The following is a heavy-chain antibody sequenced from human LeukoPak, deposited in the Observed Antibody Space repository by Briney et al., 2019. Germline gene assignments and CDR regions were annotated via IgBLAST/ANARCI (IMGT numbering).Heavy chain of an antibody. Sequence: GASVTVSCKASGYTFTSYAMHWVRQAPGQGLEWMGRINPNSGGTNYAQKFQGRVTMTRDTSISTAYMELSRLRSDDTAVYYCAREDTAMVEIDYWGQGTLVTVSS. V-gene: IGHV1-2*06. J-gene: IGHJ4*02. CDR3: AREDTAMVEIDY. D-gene: IGHD5-18*01. CDR2: INPNSGGT. CDR1: GYTFTSYA.